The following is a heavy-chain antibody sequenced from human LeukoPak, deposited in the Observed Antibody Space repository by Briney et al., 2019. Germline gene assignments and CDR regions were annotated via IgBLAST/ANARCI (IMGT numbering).Heavy chain of an antibody. V-gene: IGHV4-59*08. CDR2: IYYSGST. Sequence: SETLSLTCTVSGGSISSYYWSWIRQPPGKGLEWIGYIYYSGSTNYNPSLKSRVTISVDTSKNQFSLKLSSVTAADTAVYYCAGSEATLPSWYFDLWAVAPWSLSPQ. CDR3: AGSEATLPSWYFDL. CDR1: GGSISSYY. J-gene: IGHJ2*01.